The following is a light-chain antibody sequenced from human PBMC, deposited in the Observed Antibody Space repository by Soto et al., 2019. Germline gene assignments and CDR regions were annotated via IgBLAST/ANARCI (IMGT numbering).Light chain of an antibody. CDR1: SSDVGGSNF. Sequence: QSALTQPPSASGSPGQSVTISCTGTSSDVGGSNFVSWYQHHPGKAPKLMIYEVSKRPSGVPDRFSGSKSGNTASLTVSGLQGEDEAAYYCSSHAGNNNWGVFGGGTKLTVL. J-gene: IGLJ3*02. CDR3: SSHAGNNNWGV. V-gene: IGLV2-8*01. CDR2: EVS.